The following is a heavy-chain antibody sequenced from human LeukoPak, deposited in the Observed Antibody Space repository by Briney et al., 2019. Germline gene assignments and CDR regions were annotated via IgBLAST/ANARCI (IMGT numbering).Heavy chain of an antibody. CDR1: GFTFNAYW. Sequence: GGSLRLSCAASGFTFNAYWMIWVRQAPGKGLEWVANIDQGGSTKYYVDSLKGRFTISRDNAKNSLYLQMNSLRAEDTAVYYCVRDKGGRTGAIYYDAFDVWGQGTMVTVSS. V-gene: IGHV3-7*01. J-gene: IGHJ3*01. CDR2: IDQGGSTK. CDR3: VRDKGGRTGAIYYDAFDV. D-gene: IGHD1-26*01.